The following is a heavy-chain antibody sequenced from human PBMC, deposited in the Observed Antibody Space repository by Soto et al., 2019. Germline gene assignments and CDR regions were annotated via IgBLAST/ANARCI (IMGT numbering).Heavy chain of an antibody. CDR1: GYTFTGYY. D-gene: IGHD2-2*01. J-gene: IGHJ4*02. V-gene: IGHV1-2*04. CDR2: INPNSGGT. CDR3: ARGQYQLLWGYYFDY. Sequence: QVQLVQSGAEVKKPGASVKVSCKASGYTFTGYYMHWVRQAPGQGLEWMGWINPNSGGTNYAQKFQGWVTMTRDTSISTAYMELSRLRSDDTAVYDCARGQYQLLWGYYFDYWGQGTLVTVSS.